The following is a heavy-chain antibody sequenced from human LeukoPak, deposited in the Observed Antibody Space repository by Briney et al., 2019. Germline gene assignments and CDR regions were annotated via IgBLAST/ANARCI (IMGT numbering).Heavy chain of an antibody. J-gene: IGHJ4*02. CDR3: AKGNSYDSSGLPFDY. D-gene: IGHD3-22*01. Sequence: ASVKVSCKASGYTFTSYGISWVRQAPGQGLEWMGWISAYNGNTNYAQKLQGRVTMTTDTSTSTAYMELRSLRSDDTAVYYCAKGNSYDSSGLPFDYWGQGTLVTVSS. CDR1: GYTFTSYG. CDR2: ISAYNGNT. V-gene: IGHV1-18*01.